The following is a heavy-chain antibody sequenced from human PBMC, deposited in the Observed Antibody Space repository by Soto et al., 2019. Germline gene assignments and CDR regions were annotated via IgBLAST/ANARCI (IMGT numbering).Heavy chain of an antibody. Sequence: ASVKVSCKASGYTFTSWDVYWVRQAAGQGLEWMGYMNPRSGNTGYEQKFQGRVTMTRDTSISTAYMELSSLTSDETPVYYCKAPSSTGAGIDFWGQGTPVTVSS. D-gene: IGHD6-6*01. J-gene: IGHJ4*01. CDR3: KAPSSTGAGIDF. CDR1: GYTFTSWD. V-gene: IGHV1-8*01. CDR2: MNPRSGNT.